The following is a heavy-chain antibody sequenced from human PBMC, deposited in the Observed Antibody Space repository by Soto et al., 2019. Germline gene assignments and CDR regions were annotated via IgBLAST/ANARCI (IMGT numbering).Heavy chain of an antibody. CDR3: GRRRYWGVDCDNKFYYGMDV. CDR1: GSTFSSYT. Sequence: QVQLVQSGAEVRKPGSSVEVSCMASGSTFSSYTVNWVRQAPGQGLEWNGRIIPVLSVTHYARRFQGRVTITADRSRTTAYMELASLTSGETAVSDCGRRRYWGVDCDNKFYYGMDVLGPGATGTVSS. V-gene: IGHV1-69*02. D-gene: IGHD2-21*02. J-gene: IGHJ6*02. CDR2: IIPVLSVT.